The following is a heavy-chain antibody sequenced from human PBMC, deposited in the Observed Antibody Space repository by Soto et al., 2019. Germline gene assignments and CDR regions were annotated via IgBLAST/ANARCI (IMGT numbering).Heavy chain of an antibody. V-gene: IGHV1-2*04. CDR3: ARDPTSYYDILTDYYPSFLFDP. J-gene: IGHJ5*02. CDR2: INPNSGGT. CDR1: GYTFTGYY. Sequence: ASVKVSCKASGYTFTGYYMHWVRQAPGQGLEWMGWINPNSGGTNYAQKFQGWVTMTRDTSISTAYMELSRLRSDDTAVYYCARDPTSYYDILTDYYPSFLFDPWGQGTLVTVSS. D-gene: IGHD3-9*01.